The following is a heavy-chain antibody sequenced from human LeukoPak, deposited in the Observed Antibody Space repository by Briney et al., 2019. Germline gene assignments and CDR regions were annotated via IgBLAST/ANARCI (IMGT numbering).Heavy chain of an antibody. V-gene: IGHV4-4*07. J-gene: IGHJ5*02. CDR1: GGSISSYY. CDR2: IYYSGST. Sequence: SETLSLTCTVSGGSISSYYWSWFRQPAGKGLEWIGSIYYSGSTYYNPSLKSRVTISVDTSKNQFSLKLSSVTAADTAVYYCARGYYYDSSGYSVWFDPWGQGTLVTVSS. D-gene: IGHD3-22*01. CDR3: ARGYYYDSSGYSVWFDP.